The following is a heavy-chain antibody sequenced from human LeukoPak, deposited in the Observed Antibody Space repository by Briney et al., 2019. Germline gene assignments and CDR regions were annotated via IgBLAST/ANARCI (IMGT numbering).Heavy chain of an antibody. V-gene: IGHV3-9*01. J-gene: IGHJ5*02. CDR3: AKGSYYYDSSGYYASDWFDP. CDR2: ISWNSGSI. D-gene: IGHD3-22*01. Sequence: GGSLRLSCAASGFTFSSYAMHWVRQAPGKGLEWVSGISWNSGSIGYADSVKGRFTISRDNAKNSLYLQMNSLRAEDTALYYCAKGSYYYDSSGYYASDWFDPWGQGTLVTVSS. CDR1: GFTFSSYA.